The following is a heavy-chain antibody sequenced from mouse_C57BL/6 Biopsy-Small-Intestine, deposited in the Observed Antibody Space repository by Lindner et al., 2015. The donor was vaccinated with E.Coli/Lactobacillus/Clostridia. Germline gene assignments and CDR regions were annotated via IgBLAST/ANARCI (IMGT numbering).Heavy chain of an antibody. CDR3: ARRFYYGSSDS. J-gene: IGHJ2*01. V-gene: IGHV1-9*01. CDR2: ILPGSGST. D-gene: IGHD1-1*01. CDR1: GYAFNGYW. Sequence: VQLQESGAELMKPGASVKLSCKATGYAFNGYWIEWVKQRPGHGLEWIGEILPGSGSTNYNEKFKGKATFTADSSSNTAYMQLSSLTTEDSAIYYCARRFYYGSSDSWGQGTTLTVSS.